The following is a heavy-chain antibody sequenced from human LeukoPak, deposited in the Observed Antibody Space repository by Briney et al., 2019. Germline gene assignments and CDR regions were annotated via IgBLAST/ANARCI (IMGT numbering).Heavy chain of an antibody. J-gene: IGHJ6*02. CDR2: IYYSGST. CDR1: GGSISSYY. V-gene: IGHV4-59*08. Sequence: PSETLSLTCPVSGGSISSYYWSWIRQPPGKGLEWIGYIYYSGSTNYNPSLKSRVTISIDTSKSQLSLKVNSVTAADTAVYYCARVRGNYGDYVYYGMDVWGQGTTVTVSS. CDR3: ARVRGNYGDYVYYGMDV. D-gene: IGHD4-17*01.